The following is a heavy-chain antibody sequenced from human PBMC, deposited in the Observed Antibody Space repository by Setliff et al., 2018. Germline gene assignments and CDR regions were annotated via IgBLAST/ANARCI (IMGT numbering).Heavy chain of an antibody. V-gene: IGHV4-34*01. CDR1: GASFSNYY. CDR2: FDHSGTT. D-gene: IGHD2-21*01. Sequence: SETLSLTCTVYGASFSNYYWGWVRQPPEERLEWIAEFDHSGTTKYNPSLMGRVTISVDTSKNQFSLKLTSVTAADTAVYYCARAQVVFAISAPVWYFEVWGRGTQVTVSS. CDR3: ARAQVVFAISAPVWYFEV. J-gene: IGHJ2*01.